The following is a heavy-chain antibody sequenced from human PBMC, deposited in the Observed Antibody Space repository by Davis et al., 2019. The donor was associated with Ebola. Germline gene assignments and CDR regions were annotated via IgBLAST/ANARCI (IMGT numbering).Heavy chain of an antibody. CDR3: AKDTSNVWFDV. D-gene: IGHD1-1*01. Sequence: GGSLRLSCAASGFTFSSYGMHWVRRAPGKGLEWVSTLGRSADTYYADSEKGRFTISRDNSKNTLHLQMNSLRVEDTAIYYCAKDTSNVWFDVWGQGTMVSVSS. CDR2: LGRSADT. CDR1: GFTFSSYG. J-gene: IGHJ3*01. V-gene: IGHV3-23*01.